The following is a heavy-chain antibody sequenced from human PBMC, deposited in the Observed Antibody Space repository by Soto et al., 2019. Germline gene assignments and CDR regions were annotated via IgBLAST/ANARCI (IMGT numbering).Heavy chain of an antibody. Sequence: PGGSLRLSCAASGFTLSSYAMSWVRQAPGKGLEWVSAISGSGGSTNYADSVKGRFTISRDNSKNTLYLQMNSLRAEDTAVYYCAKAELRYYYGMDVWGQGTTVTVSS. J-gene: IGHJ6*02. CDR2: ISGSGGST. V-gene: IGHV3-23*01. CDR1: GFTLSSYA. CDR3: AKAELRYYYGMDV.